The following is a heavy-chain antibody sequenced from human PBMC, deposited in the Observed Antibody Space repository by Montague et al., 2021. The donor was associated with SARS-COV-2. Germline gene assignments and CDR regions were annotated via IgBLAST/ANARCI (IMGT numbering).Heavy chain of an antibody. CDR1: GASISSYY. CDR2: IFNSGST. CDR3: VRVGVSNWYSFFDY. J-gene: IGHJ4*02. V-gene: IGHV4-59*01. D-gene: IGHD6-13*01. Sequence: SETLSLTCTVSGASISSYYWSWIRQPPGKGLEWIGYIFNSGSTNYNPSLKSRVTISVDTSKNQLSLRLRSVTAADTAVYYCVRVGVSNWYSFFDYWGQGTLVTVSS.